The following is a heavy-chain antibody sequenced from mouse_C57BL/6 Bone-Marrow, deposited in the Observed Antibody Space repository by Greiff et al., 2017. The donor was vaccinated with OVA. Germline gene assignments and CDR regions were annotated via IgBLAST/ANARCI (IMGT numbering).Heavy chain of an antibody. CDR3: ARSGGYHWYFDV. V-gene: IGHV1-39*01. CDR1: GYSFTDYN. CDR2: INPNYGTT. D-gene: IGHD2-2*01. Sequence: EVKLQESGPELVKPGASVKISCKASGYSFTDYNMNWVKQSNGKSLEWIGVINPNYGTTSYNQKFKGKATLTVDQSSSTAYMQLNSLTSADSAVYYCARSGGYHWYFDVWGTGTTVTVSS. J-gene: IGHJ1*03.